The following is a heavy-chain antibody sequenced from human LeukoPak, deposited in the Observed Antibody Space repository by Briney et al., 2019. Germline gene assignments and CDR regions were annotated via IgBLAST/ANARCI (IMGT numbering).Heavy chain of an antibody. D-gene: IGHD6-6*01. J-gene: IGHJ4*02. CDR2: INHSGST. CDR1: GGSFSGYY. CDR3: ARGPSIAARRRLGSYFDY. V-gene: IGHV4-34*01. Sequence: PSETLSLTCAVYGGSFSGYYWSWTRQPPGKGLEWIGEINHSGSTNYNPSLKSRVTISVDTSKNQFSLKLSSVTAADTAVYYCARGPSIAARRRLGSYFDYWGQGTLVTVSS.